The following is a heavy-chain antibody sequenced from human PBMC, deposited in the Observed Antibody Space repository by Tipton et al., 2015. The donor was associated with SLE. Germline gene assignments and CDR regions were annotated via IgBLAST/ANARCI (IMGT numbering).Heavy chain of an antibody. CDR1: GASFSSYY. CDR3: ARGTPFMEFERNWFDP. D-gene: IGHD3-3*02. CDR2: IYYSGIT. V-gene: IGHV4-59*01. J-gene: IGHJ5*02. Sequence: TLSLTCNVSGASFSSYYWTWIRQSPGKGLEWIGYIYYSGITNYTPSLYSRVSISVDTSRNQFSLKMNSVTAADTAIYYCARGTPFMEFERNWFDPWGQGTLVTVSS.